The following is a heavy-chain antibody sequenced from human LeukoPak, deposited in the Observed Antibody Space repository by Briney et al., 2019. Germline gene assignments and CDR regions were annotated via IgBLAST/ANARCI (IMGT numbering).Heavy chain of an antibody. J-gene: IGHJ4*02. CDR3: ARAWSVLRFLEWRYYFDY. CDR1: GFTFSSYW. D-gene: IGHD3-3*01. V-gene: IGHV3-7*01. CDR2: IKRDGSEK. Sequence: GGSLRLSCAASGFTFSSYWMSWVRQAPGKGLEWVANIKRDGSEKYYVDSVKGRFTISRDNAKNSLYLQMNSLRAEDTAVYYCARAWSVLRFLEWRYYFDYWGQGTLVTVSS.